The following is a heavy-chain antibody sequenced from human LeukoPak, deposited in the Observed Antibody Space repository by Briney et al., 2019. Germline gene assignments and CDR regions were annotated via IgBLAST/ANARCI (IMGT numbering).Heavy chain of an antibody. CDR1: GLTFSSYA. CDR2: ISDSGGFT. Sequence: GGSLRLSCAASGLTFSSYAVNWVRQAPGKGLAWVSVISDSGGFTSYADSVRGRFTISRDNSKNTLYLQMNSLRVEDTAVCYCAIFYRDYWGQGTLVTVSS. CDR3: AIFYRDY. V-gene: IGHV3-23*01. D-gene: IGHD1-14*01. J-gene: IGHJ4*02.